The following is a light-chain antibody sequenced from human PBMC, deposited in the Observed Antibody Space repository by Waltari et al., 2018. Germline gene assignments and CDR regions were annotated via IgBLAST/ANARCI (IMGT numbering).Light chain of an antibody. CDR2: KDS. CDR1: ALSRQY. J-gene: IGLJ3*02. CDR3: QTTDSSGAWA. Sequence: SHELTQPPSVSVSPGQTARITCSGDALSRQYAYWYQQKAGQAPVAVICKDSERPSWSPERFSGSTSGTTVTLTISGVQAEDEADYYCQTTDSSGAWAFGGGTKLTVL. V-gene: IGLV3-25*03.